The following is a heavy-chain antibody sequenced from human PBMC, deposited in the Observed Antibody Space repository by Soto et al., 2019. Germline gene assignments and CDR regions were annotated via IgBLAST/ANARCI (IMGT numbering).Heavy chain of an antibody. Sequence: SETLSLTCTVYGDSITNNRWWTWVRQSPGKGPEMIGEIYHTGHANYNPSLNSRVAISVDKSKNQFSLTLNSVTAADTAVYYCASKLGPYYYGLDVWGQGTTVTVSS. D-gene: IGHD3-16*01. J-gene: IGHJ6*02. CDR3: ASKLGPYYYGLDV. V-gene: IGHV4-4*02. CDR2: IYHTGHA. CDR1: GDSITNNRW.